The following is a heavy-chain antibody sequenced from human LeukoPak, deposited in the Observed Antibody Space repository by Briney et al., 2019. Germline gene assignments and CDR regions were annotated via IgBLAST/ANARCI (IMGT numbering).Heavy chain of an antibody. CDR3: ARDLERGYSYGPPDY. CDR2: IYSGGST. Sequence: GGSLRLSCAVSGFTVSSYYMSWVRQAPGKGLEWVSTIYSGGSTYYADSVKGRFTISRDNSKNTLHLQMNSLRAEDTAVYYCARDLERGYSYGPPDYWGQGTLVTVSS. J-gene: IGHJ4*02. CDR1: GFTVSSYY. V-gene: IGHV3-53*01. D-gene: IGHD5-18*01.